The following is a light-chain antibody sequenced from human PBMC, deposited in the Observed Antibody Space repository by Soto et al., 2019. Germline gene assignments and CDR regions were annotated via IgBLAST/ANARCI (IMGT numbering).Light chain of an antibody. Sequence: SVLTQPASVSGSPGQSITISCTGTSSDVGGYNYVSWYQQHPGKAPKLLIYEVSTRPSGVSNRFSGSKSGNTASLTISGLQAEDEADYYCSSYTSSTLFVFGTGTKVTVL. CDR2: EVS. V-gene: IGLV2-14*01. J-gene: IGLJ1*01. CDR1: SSDVGGYNY. CDR3: SSYTSSTLFV.